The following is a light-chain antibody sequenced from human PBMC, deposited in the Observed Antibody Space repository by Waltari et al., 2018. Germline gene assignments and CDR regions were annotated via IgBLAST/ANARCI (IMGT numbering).Light chain of an antibody. V-gene: IGKV3-15*01. J-gene: IGKJ2*01. CDR3: QQYNNWPPGYT. Sequence: EIVMTQSPATLSVSPGERASLSCRASQSVTTNLACYQQKPGQPPRLLIYGASSRATGIPARFSGSGSGTEFTLSISSLQSEDFAVYYCQQYNNWPPGYTFGQGTKVEIK. CDR2: GAS. CDR1: QSVTTN.